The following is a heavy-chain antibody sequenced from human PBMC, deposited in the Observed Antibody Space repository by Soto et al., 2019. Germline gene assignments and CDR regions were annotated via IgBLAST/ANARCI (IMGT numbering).Heavy chain of an antibody. Sequence: SETLSLTCTVSGGSISSYYWSWIRQPPGKGLEWIGYIYYSGSTNYNPSLKIRVTISVDTSKNQFSLKLSSVTAADTAVYYCARLHYYYYMDVWGKGTTVTVSS. CDR3: ARLHYYYYMDV. CDR2: IYYSGST. CDR1: GGSISSYY. J-gene: IGHJ6*03. V-gene: IGHV4-59*08.